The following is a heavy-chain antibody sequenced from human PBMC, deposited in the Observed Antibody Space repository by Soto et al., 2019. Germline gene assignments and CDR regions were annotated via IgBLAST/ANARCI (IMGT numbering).Heavy chain of an antibody. CDR3: ARSGSSWYYYYGMDV. Sequence: SETLSLTCTVSGGSISSYYWSWIRQPPGKGLGWIGYIYYSGSTNYNPSLKSRVTISVDTSKNQFSLKLSSVTAADTAVYYCARSGSSWYYYYGMDVWGQGTTVTVSS. V-gene: IGHV4-59*01. CDR1: GGSISSYY. D-gene: IGHD6-13*01. CDR2: IYYSGST. J-gene: IGHJ6*02.